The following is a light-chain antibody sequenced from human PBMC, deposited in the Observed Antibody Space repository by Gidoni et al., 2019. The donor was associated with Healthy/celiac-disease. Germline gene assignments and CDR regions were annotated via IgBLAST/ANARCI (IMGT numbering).Light chain of an antibody. Sequence: DILMTQSPDSLAASLGGRPTINCKSSQSVLYSPNDKNYLAWYQQKPGQPPKLLIYWASTRESGVPDRFSGSGSGTDFTLTISSLQAEDVAVYYCQQYYSTPPTFGGGTKVEIK. J-gene: IGKJ4*01. V-gene: IGKV4-1*01. CDR3: QQYYSTPPT. CDR1: QSVLYSPNDKNY. CDR2: WAS.